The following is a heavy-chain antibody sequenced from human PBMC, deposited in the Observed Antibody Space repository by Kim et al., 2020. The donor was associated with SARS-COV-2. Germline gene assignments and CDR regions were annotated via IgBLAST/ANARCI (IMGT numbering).Heavy chain of an antibody. V-gene: IGHV3-15*01. CDR2: INSKVDGETT. J-gene: IGHJ4*02. Sequence: GGSLRLSCAVSGFTFTNVRMSWVRQPPGKGLEWVGRINSKVDGETTDYAESVKGRVSISRDEAKNTLYLQMTSLKIEDTSVYYCTTHRVVSGLFDYWGQGPLITVSS. CDR3: TTHRVVSGLFDY. CDR1: GFTFTNVR.